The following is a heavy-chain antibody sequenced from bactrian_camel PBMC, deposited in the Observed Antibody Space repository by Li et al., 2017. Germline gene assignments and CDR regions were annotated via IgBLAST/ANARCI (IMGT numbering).Heavy chain of an antibody. CDR2: ISSGSDTT. J-gene: IGHJ4*01. CDR3: AAEDYCGGSWDLEANYLY. CDR1: GRTYANWC. Sequence: DVQLVESGGGLVQPGGSLTLSCAASGRTYANWCMGWFRQAPGKGLEWVSIISSGSDTTAYADSVKGRFTIAQDNAANTVYLQMDSLKPEDTATYYCAAEDYCGGSWDLEANYLYWGRGTQVTVS. V-gene: IGHV3S36*01. D-gene: IGHD6*01.